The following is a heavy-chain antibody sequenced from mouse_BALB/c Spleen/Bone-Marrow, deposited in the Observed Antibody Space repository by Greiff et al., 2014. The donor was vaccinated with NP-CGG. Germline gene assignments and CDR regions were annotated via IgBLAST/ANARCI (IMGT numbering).Heavy chain of an antibody. D-gene: IGHD2-1*01. Sequence: LVESGAALVRSGASVTLSCTASGFTIKDYYMHWVKQRPEQGLEWIGWIDPENGDTEYAPKFQGKATMTADTSSNTAYLQLSSLTSEDTAVYYCNGNYYAMDYWGQGTSVTVSS. CDR2: IDPENGDT. CDR1: GFTIKDYY. V-gene: IGHV14-4*02. J-gene: IGHJ4*01. CDR3: NGNYYAMDY.